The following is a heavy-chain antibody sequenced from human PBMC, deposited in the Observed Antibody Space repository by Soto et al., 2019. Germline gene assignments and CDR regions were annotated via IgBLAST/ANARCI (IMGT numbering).Heavy chain of an antibody. CDR1: GGTFSNYG. CDR3: XXXXEFGDYGSVDS. J-gene: IGHJ4*02. Sequence: QVQLVQSGAEVKKPGSSVKVSCKVSGGTFSNYGISWVRQAPGQGLEWMGGIIPMFTTPNYAQKFEDRVXXXXXXXXXXXXXXXXXXXXXXXXXXXXXXXXEFGDYGSVDSWGQGTLVTVSS. V-gene: IGHV1-69*05. D-gene: IGHD4-17*01. CDR2: IIPMFTTP.